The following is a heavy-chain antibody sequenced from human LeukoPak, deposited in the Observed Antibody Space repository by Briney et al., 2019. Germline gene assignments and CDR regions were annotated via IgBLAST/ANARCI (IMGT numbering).Heavy chain of an antibody. CDR3: ARRPGN. CDR2: IYSGGAI. D-gene: IGHD1-14*01. Sequence: GGSLRLSCVASGVTLSNYAMSWVRQAPGKGLEWVSLIYSGGAIRYADSVKGRFTISRDSSKNTLFLQMNDLTVEDTARYYCARRPGNWGQGILVTVSS. CDR1: GVTLSNYA. J-gene: IGHJ4*02. V-gene: IGHV3-53*01.